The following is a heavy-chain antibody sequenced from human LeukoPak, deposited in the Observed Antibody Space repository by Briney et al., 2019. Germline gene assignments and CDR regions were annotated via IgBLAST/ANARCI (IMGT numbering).Heavy chain of an antibody. CDR3: ARGYYDSSGDIALYYFDY. D-gene: IGHD3-22*01. Sequence: SETLSLTCAVYGGSFSGYYWSWIRQPPGKGLEWIGEINHSGSTNYNPSLKSRVTISVDTSKNQFSLRLSSVTAADTAVYYCARGYYDSSGDIALYYFDYWGQGTLVTVSS. V-gene: IGHV4-34*01. J-gene: IGHJ4*02. CDR1: GGSFSGYY. CDR2: INHSGST.